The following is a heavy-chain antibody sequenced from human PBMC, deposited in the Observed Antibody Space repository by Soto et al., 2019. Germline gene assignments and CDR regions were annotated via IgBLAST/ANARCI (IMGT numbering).Heavy chain of an antibody. D-gene: IGHD3-22*01. V-gene: IGHV3-23*01. CDR2: ISGSGGST. CDR1: GFTFSSYA. Sequence: GGSLRLSCAASGFTFSSYAMSWVRQAPGRGLEWVSAISGSGGSTYYADSVKGRFTISRDNSKNTLYLQMNGLRAEDTAVYYCAKDRGYDSSGYYSYYYYGMDVWGQGTTVTVSS. CDR3: AKDRGYDSSGYYSYYYYGMDV. J-gene: IGHJ6*02.